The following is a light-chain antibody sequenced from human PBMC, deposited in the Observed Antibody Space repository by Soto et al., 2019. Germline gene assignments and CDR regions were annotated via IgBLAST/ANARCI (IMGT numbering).Light chain of an antibody. CDR1: QSINSY. CDR3: QQRVIWST. J-gene: IGKJ1*01. V-gene: IGKV3-11*01. CDR2: DAS. Sequence: DIGLTQSPATLYLSPGERATLSCRASQSINSYLACYQHKPGQAPRLLIYDASNRATGIPARFSGSGSGTDFPITIRSLEPEDFAVYYCQQRVIWSTFVYGTQVEIK.